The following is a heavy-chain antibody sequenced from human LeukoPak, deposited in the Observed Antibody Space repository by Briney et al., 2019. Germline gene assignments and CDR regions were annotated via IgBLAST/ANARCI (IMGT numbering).Heavy chain of an antibody. D-gene: IGHD3-9*01. CDR3: ARDSPYDILTGRGYYFDY. CDR2: INWNGGST. Sequence: PGGSLRLSCAASGFTFDDYGMSWVRQAPGKGLEWVSGINWNGGSTGYADSVKGRFTISRDNAKNSLYLQMNSLRAEDTALYYCARDSPYDILTGRGYYFDYWGQGTLVTVSS. CDR1: GFTFDDYG. V-gene: IGHV3-20*04. J-gene: IGHJ4*02.